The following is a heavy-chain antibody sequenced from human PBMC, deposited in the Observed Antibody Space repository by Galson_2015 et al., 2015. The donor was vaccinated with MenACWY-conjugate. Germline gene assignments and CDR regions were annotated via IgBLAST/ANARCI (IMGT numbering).Heavy chain of an antibody. CDR2: INVGSGTT. D-gene: IGHD3-10*01. Sequence: SVKVSCKASGSTFSNYAMHWLRQAPGQRLEYMGWINVGSGTTRSPQKFQGRVTMTRDTSASTAYMELSSLTSEDTAVYYCARNPKVTMLRGAGWFDPWGQGTLVIVSS. CDR3: ARNPKVTMLRGAGWFDP. J-gene: IGHJ5*02. CDR1: GSTFSNYA. V-gene: IGHV1-3*01.